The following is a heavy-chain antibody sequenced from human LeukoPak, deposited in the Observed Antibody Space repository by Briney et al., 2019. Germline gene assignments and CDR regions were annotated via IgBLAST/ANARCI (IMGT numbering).Heavy chain of an antibody. CDR2: ILPILGIT. Sequence: ASVKVSCKASGGTFSSYAISWVRQAPGQGLEWMGRILPILGITKYAQRFQGRVTITADKSTSTAYMELSSLRSEDTAMYYCAREPGDVVEDYWGQGTLVTVSS. J-gene: IGHJ4*02. CDR1: GGTFSSYA. CDR3: AREPGDVVEDY. V-gene: IGHV1-69*04. D-gene: IGHD2-15*01.